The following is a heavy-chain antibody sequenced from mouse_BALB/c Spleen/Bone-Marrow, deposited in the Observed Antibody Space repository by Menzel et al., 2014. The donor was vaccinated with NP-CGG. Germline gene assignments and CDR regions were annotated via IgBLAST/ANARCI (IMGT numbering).Heavy chain of an antibody. D-gene: IGHD4-1*01. J-gene: IGHJ4*01. Sequence: QVQLQQSGPGLVAPSQSLSITCTASGFSLTSYGIHWVRQPPGKGLEWLVVIWSDGSTTYNSSLKSRLNIRKDNSKSQVFLKVSSLQTDDTAMYYCARTGTYYAMDYWGQGTSVTVSS. CDR2: IWSDGST. CDR1: GFSLTSYG. CDR3: ARTGTYYAMDY. V-gene: IGHV2-6*02.